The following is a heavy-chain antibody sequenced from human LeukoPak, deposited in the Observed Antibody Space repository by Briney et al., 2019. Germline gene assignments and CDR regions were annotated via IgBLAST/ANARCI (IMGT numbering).Heavy chain of an antibody. Sequence: GGSLRLSCAASGFTFSGYSMNWVRQAPGKGLEWVSSISSSSSYIYYADSVKGRFTISRDNAKNSLYLQMNSLRAEDTAVYYCARVRGGYCSSTSCYAPLGYMDVWGKGTTVTVSS. D-gene: IGHD2-2*01. CDR2: ISSSSSYI. CDR1: GFTFSGYS. V-gene: IGHV3-21*01. J-gene: IGHJ6*03. CDR3: ARVRGGYCSSTSCYAPLGYMDV.